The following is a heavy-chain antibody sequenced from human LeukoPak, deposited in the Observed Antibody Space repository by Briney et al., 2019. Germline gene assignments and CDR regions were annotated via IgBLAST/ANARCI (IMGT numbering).Heavy chain of an antibody. CDR1: GFTFSDAW. CDR3: SALGYPQYFHH. V-gene: IGHV3-15*01. D-gene: IGHD2-15*01. J-gene: IGHJ4*02. CDR2: IKSKTNGGTT. Sequence: PGGSLRLSCAASGFTFSDAWMTWVRQAQGKGLEWVGRIKSKTNGGTTDYAARVKGRFTISRDDSKNTLYFEMNSLKTEDTAIYYCSALGYPQYFHHWGQGTLVTVSS.